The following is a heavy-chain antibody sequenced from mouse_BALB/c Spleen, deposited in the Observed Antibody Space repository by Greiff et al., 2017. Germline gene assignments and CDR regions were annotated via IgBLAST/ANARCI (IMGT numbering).Heavy chain of an antibody. J-gene: IGHJ2*01. D-gene: IGHD1-1*01. V-gene: IGHV1-55*01. CDR2: IYPGRGIT. Sequence: QVQLQQPGAELVQPGASVKMSCKASGYTFTSYWINWVKQRPGQGLEWIGDIYPGRGITNYNEKFKSKATLTLDTSSSTAYMQLSSLTSEDSAVCSCSRGENNYCSPTFDYWGQGTTLTVSS. CDR3: SRGENNYCSPTFDY. CDR1: GYTFTSYW.